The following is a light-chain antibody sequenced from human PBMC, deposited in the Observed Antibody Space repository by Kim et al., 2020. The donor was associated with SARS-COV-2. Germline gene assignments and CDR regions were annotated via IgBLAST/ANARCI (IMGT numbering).Light chain of an antibody. V-gene: IGLV3-19*01. CDR1: SLRNYY. Sequence: SSELTQDPAVSVALGQTVRITCQGDSLRNYYATWYQQKSRQAPVLVIFGRNNRPSGIPDRFSGSASGNTASLTISGAQAEDEADFYCQSRDSGGNVVFGGGTKLTVL. CDR2: GRN. J-gene: IGLJ2*01. CDR3: QSRDSGGNVV.